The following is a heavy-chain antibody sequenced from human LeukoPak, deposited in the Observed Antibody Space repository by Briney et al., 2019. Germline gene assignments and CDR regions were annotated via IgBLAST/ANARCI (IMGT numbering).Heavy chain of an antibody. Sequence: SQTLSLTCTVSGGSISSGGYYWSWIRQHPGKGLEWIGYIYYSGSTYYNPSLKSRVTISVDTSKNQFSLKLSSVTAADTAVYYCARDLGLSGRTQTYSNYYYGMGVWGQGTTVTVSS. CDR1: GGSISSGGYY. V-gene: IGHV4-31*03. CDR3: ARDLGLSGRTQTYSNYYYGMGV. J-gene: IGHJ6*02. CDR2: IYYSGST. D-gene: IGHD4-11*01.